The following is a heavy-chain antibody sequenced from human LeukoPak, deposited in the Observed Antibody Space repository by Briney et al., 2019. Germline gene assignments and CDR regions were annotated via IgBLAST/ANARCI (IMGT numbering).Heavy chain of an antibody. CDR1: GYTFTSYD. CDR3: ASDSRSGYYMGALFDY. D-gene: IGHD3-22*01. J-gene: IGHJ4*02. CDR2: MNPNSGNT. V-gene: IGHV1-8*03. Sequence: GASVKVSCKASGYTFTSYDINWVRQATGQGLEWMGWMNPNSGNTGYAQKFQGRVTITRNTSISTAYMELSSLRSEDTAVYYCASDSRSGYYMGALFDYWGQGTLVTVSS.